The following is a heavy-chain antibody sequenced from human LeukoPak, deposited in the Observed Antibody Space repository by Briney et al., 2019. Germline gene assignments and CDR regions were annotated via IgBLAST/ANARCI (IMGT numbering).Heavy chain of an antibody. CDR1: GFTFSRHS. CDR2: SSTSSSYI. V-gene: IGHV3-21*01. D-gene: IGHD3-10*01. CDR3: ARDRWFGDSVRGY. J-gene: IGHJ4*02. Sequence: KTGGSLRLSCAASGFTFSRHSMNWVRQAPGKGLEWVSSSSTSSSYIYYADSVKGRFTISRDNAKNSLYLQMNSLRAEDTAVYYCARDRWFGDSVRGYWGQGTPVTVSS.